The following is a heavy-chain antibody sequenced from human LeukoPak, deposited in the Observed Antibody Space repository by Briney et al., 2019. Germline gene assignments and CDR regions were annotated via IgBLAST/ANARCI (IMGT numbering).Heavy chain of an antibody. D-gene: IGHD3-3*02. J-gene: IGHJ6*03. V-gene: IGHV4-59*01. CDR3: ARAFYPGYYSYMAV. CDR1: GGSISNYY. Sequence: SETLSLTCTVSGGSISNYYWSWIRQPPGKGLEWIGYIYYSGSTNYNPSLKSRVTISVDTSRNQFSLKLSSVTAADTAVYYCARAFYPGYYSYMAVWGKGTTVTVSS. CDR2: IYYSGST.